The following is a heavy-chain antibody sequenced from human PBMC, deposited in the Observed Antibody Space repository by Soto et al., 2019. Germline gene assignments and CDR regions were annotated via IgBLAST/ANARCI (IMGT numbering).Heavy chain of an antibody. J-gene: IGHJ6*02. Sequence: PGGALRHSCSTSGFTFSTYDRRWVRQAPGIGWEWVSAISGSGGSTYYADSVKGRFTISRDNSKNTLYLQMNSLRAEDTAVYYCAKSDGYYDFWSGYYTDYYHGMDVWGQG. CDR3: AKSDGYYDFWSGYYTDYYHGMDV. CDR1: GFTFSTYD. V-gene: IGHV3-23*01. CDR2: ISGSGGST. D-gene: IGHD3-3*01.